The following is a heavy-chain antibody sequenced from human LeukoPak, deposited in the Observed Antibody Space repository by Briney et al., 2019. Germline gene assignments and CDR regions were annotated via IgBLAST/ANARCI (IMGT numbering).Heavy chain of an antibody. CDR3: ARGPRDSSGYGGGTKDY. J-gene: IGHJ4*02. CDR2: IYYSGST. D-gene: IGHD3-22*01. V-gene: IGHV4-59*12. Sequence: SETLSLTCTVSGGSISSCYWSWIRQPPGKGLEWIGYIYYSGSTNYNPSLKSRVTVLIDTSKNQFSLKLTSVTAADTAVYYCARGPRDSSGYGGGTKDYWGQGTLVTVSS. CDR1: GGSISSCY.